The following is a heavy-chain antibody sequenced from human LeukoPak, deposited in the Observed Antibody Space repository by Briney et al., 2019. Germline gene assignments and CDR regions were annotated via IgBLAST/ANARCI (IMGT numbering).Heavy chain of an antibody. D-gene: IGHD6-13*01. J-gene: IGHJ4*02. Sequence: PGGSLRLSCAASGFTFSNYAMSWVRQAPGKGLEWVSAISSSGGSTFYADSVKGRFILSRDSSKNTLYLQMNSLRAEDTAVYYCARRLAAAATPEYYFDYWGQGSLVTVSS. CDR2: ISSSGGST. CDR3: ARRLAAAATPEYYFDY. CDR1: GFTFSNYA. V-gene: IGHV3-23*01.